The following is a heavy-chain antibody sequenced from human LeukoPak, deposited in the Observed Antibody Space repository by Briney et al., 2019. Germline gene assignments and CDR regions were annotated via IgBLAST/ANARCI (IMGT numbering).Heavy chain of an antibody. J-gene: IGHJ4*02. V-gene: IGHV3-48*02. D-gene: IGHD3-22*01. Sequence: GGALRLSCAASGFTFSSYSMNWVRQAPGKGLEWVSYISSSSSTIYYADSVKGRFTISRDNAKNSLYLQMNSLRDEDTAVYYCARDGEYYYDSSGYYYWGQGTLVTVSS. CDR2: ISSSSSTI. CDR1: GFTFSSYS. CDR3: ARDGEYYYDSSGYYY.